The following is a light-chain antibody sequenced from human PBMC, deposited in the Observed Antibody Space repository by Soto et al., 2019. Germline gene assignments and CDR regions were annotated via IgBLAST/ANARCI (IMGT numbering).Light chain of an antibody. J-gene: IGKJ5*01. CDR1: QNINNY. CDR3: LQHNSYPIT. Sequence: IQMTQSPSSLSASVGDRVSITCRASQNINNYLNWYQQKPGKAPKRLIYAASSLQSGVPSRFSGSGSGTEFTLTISSLQPEDFGTYYCLQHNSYPITFGQGTRLEIK. CDR2: AAS. V-gene: IGKV1-17*01.